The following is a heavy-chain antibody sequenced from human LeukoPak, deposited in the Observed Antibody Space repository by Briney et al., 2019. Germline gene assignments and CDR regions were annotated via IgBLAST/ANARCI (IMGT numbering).Heavy chain of an antibody. CDR2: IIPIFGTA. V-gene: IGHV1-69*05. D-gene: IGHD3-9*01. Sequence: SVKVSCKASGGTFSSYAISWVRQAPGQGLEWMGGIIPIFGTANYAQKFQGRVTITTDESTSTAYMELSSLRSEDTAVHYCARERARYFDWLSGPYFDYWGQGTLVTVSS. J-gene: IGHJ4*02. CDR3: ARERARYFDWLSGPYFDY. CDR1: GGTFSSYA.